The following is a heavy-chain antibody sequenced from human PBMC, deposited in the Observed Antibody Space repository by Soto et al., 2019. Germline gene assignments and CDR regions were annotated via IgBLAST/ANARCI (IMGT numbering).Heavy chain of an antibody. CDR2: IIPIFGTA. CDR1: GGTFSSYA. J-gene: IGHJ6*04. Sequence: SVKVSCKASGGTFSSYAISWVRQAPGQGLEWMGGIIPIFGTANYAQKFQGRVTITADESTSTAYMELSSLRSEDTAVYYCARACGGGSGSPGRLYYCGMDVWGKGTTVTVSS. V-gene: IGHV1-69*13. CDR3: ARACGGGSGSPGRLYYCGMDV. D-gene: IGHD2-15*01.